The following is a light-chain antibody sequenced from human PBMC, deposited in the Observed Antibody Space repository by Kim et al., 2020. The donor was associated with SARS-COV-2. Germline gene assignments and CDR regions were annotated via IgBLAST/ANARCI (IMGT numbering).Light chain of an antibody. CDR1: QGISSW. V-gene: IGKV1D-16*01. J-gene: IGKJ4*02. CDR3: QQYESYPRT. CDR2: AAS. Sequence: DIQMTQSPFSLSASVGDRVTITCRASQGISSWLAWYQQKPEKAPKCLIYAASSLQSGVPSRFSGGGSGTDFTLTISNLQPEDFATYYCQQYESYPRTFGRGTKVDSK.